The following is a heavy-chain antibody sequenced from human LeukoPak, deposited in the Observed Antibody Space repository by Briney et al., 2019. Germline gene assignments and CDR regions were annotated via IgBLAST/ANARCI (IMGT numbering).Heavy chain of an antibody. CDR2: ISGSGGST. J-gene: IGHJ3*02. Sequence: PGGSLRLSCAASGFTFSSYATSWVRQAPGKGLEWVSAISGSGGSTYYADSVKGRFTISRDNSKNTLYLQMNSPRAEDTAVYYCAKDQVELGFSAFDIWGQGTMVTVSS. CDR1: GFTFSSYA. CDR3: AKDQVELGFSAFDI. D-gene: IGHD7-27*01. V-gene: IGHV3-23*01.